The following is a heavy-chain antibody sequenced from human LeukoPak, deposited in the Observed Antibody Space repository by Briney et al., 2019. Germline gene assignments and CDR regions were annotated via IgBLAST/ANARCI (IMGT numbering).Heavy chain of an antibody. V-gene: IGHV3-21*01. CDR2: ISSSGAYI. J-gene: IGHJ4*02. CDR1: GFTFSSYS. CDR3: ARELTTVSPPG. D-gene: IGHD4-11*01. Sequence: GGSLRLSCAASGFTFSSYSVNWVRQAPGKGLEWVSSISSSGAYIFYADSVKGRFTISRDNAKNSLYLQMNSLRAEDTAVYYCARELTTVSPPGWGQGTLVTVSS.